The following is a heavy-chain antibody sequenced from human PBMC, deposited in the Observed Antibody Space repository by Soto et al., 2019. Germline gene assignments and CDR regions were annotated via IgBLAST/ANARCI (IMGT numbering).Heavy chain of an antibody. V-gene: IGHV4-39*01. CDR1: GGSISSSSYY. CDR2: IYYSGST. J-gene: IGHJ5*02. CDR3: ARGGYKKNWFDP. Sequence: SETLSLTCTVSGGSISSSSYYWGWIRQPPGKGLEWIGSIYYSGSTYYNPSLKSRVTISVDTSKNQFSLKLSSVTAADTAVYYCARGGYKKNWFDPWGQGTLVTVSS. D-gene: IGHD6-25*01.